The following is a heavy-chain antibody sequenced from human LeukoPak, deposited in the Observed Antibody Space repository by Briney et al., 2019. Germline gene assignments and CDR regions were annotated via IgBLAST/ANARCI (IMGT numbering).Heavy chain of an antibody. V-gene: IGHV3-48*04. CDR3: VELGITMIGGV. CDR2: ISSSGSTI. J-gene: IGHJ6*04. Sequence: GGSLSLSCAASGFTFSSYSMSWVRQAPGKGLEWVSYISSSGSTIYYADSVKGRFTISRDNAKNSLYLQMNSLRAEDTAVYYCVELGITMIGGVWGKGTTVSISS. CDR1: GFTFSSYS. D-gene: IGHD3-10*02.